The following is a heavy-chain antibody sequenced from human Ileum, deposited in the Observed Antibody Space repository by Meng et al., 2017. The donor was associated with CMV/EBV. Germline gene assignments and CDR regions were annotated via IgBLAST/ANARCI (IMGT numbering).Heavy chain of an antibody. D-gene: IGHD2-2*02. CDR1: GYIFTSYD. J-gene: IGHJ6*02. CDR3: ASLGYCSSTSCYTEGHYYYYGMDV. V-gene: IGHV1-8*01. CDR2: MNPKSGNT. Sequence: ASVKVSCKASGYIFTSYDINWVRQATGQGLEWMGWMNPKSGNTGYAQEFQGRFTMTRDTSISTAYMELSRLRSDDTAVYYCASLGYCSSTSCYTEGHYYYYGMDVWGQGTTVTVSS.